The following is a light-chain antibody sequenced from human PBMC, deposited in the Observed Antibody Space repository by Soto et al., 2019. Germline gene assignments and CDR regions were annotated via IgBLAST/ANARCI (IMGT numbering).Light chain of an antibody. CDR1: SSGVGAYNR. CDR2: EVN. CDR3: SLYTSSSTVA. J-gene: IGLJ2*01. V-gene: IGLV2-18*01. Sequence: QSVLTQPPSVSASPGQSVTIPCTATSSGVGAYNRVSWYQQYPGTPPKLMISEVNNRPSGVPDRFSGSKSGNTASLTISGLQAEDEADYYCSLYTSSSTVAFGGGTKVTVL.